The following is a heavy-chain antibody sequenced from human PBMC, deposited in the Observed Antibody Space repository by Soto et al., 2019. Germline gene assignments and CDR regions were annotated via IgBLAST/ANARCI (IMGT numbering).Heavy chain of an antibody. CDR1: GFTFSRFA. CDR2: IWSDGNYN. J-gene: IGHJ6*02. V-gene: IGHV3-30*18. D-gene: IGHD6-13*01. Sequence: QVQLVESEGGVVQPGRSLRLSCAASGFTFSRFAMHWVRQAPGKGLEWVAVIWSDGNYNYYGDSVKGRFTVSRDNSNNTLHLQMNSLRAEDTAVYYCAKERAAAGLDIYYYGMDVWGQGTTVTVSS. CDR3: AKERAAAGLDIYYYGMDV.